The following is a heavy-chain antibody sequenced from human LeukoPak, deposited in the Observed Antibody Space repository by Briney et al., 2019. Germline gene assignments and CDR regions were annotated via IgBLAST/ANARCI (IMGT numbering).Heavy chain of an antibody. J-gene: IGHJ6*02. CDR2: INGGGSSS. CDR1: GFTFSTYW. CDR3: TRNPGMDV. V-gene: IGHV3-74*01. Sequence: GGSLRLSCAASGFTFSTYWMHCVRQAPGRGLVWVSRINGGGSSSTYADSVKGRFTISRDNAKNTLYLQMNSLRTEDTAVYYCTRNPGMDVWGQGTTVTVSS.